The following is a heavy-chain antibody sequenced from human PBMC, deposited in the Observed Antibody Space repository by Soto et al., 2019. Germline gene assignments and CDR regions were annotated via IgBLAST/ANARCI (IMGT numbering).Heavy chain of an antibody. J-gene: IGHJ4*02. CDR3: ARGDEVDIAVAYPTHAYFDY. CDR1: GGTFSSYA. Sequence: ASVKVSCKASGGTFSSYAISGVRQAPGQGPEWMGGIIPIFGTANYAQKFQGRVTITADESTSTAYMELSSLRSEDTAVYYCARGDEVDIAVAYPTHAYFDYWGRLTLVTVCS. V-gene: IGHV1-69*13. D-gene: IGHD6-19*01. CDR2: IIPIFGTA.